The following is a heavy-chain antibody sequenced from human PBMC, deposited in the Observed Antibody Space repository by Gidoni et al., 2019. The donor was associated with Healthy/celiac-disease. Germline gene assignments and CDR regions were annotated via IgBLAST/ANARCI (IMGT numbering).Heavy chain of an antibody. Sequence: QVQLVESGGGVVQPGRSLRLSCAASGFTFSSYAMHWVRQAPGKGLEWVAVKSYDGSNKYYADSVKGRFTISRDNSKNTLYLQMNSLRAEDTAVYYCARVRAASPYYYYGMDVWGQGTTVTVSS. V-gene: IGHV3-30-3*01. CDR3: ARVRAASPYYYYGMDV. D-gene: IGHD6-25*01. CDR1: GFTFSSYA. J-gene: IGHJ6*02. CDR2: KSYDGSNK.